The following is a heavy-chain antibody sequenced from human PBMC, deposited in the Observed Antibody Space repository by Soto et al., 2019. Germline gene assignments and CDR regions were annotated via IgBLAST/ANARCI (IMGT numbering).Heavy chain of an antibody. D-gene: IGHD2-15*01. CDR1: GFTFSSYG. Sequence: QVQLVESGGGVVQPGRSLRLSCAASGFTFSSYGMHWVRQAPGKGLEWVAVISYDGRNKYYADSVKGRFTISRDNSKNTLYLQMNRQRAEETAVYYCAKDIGVAATYYYYGMDVWGQGTTGTVSS. J-gene: IGHJ6*02. CDR3: AKDIGVAATYYYYGMDV. V-gene: IGHV3-30*18. CDR2: ISYDGRNK.